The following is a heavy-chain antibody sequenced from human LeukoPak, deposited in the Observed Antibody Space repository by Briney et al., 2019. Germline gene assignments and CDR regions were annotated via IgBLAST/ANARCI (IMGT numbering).Heavy chain of an antibody. Sequence: ASVKVSCKASGGTFSSYAISWVRQAPGQGLEWMGGIIPIFGTANYAQKFQERVTITRDMSTSTAYMELSSLRSEDTAVYYCAAASLGYCSSTSCSGAFDIWGQGTMVTVSS. J-gene: IGHJ3*02. CDR1: GGTFSSYA. V-gene: IGHV1-69*05. CDR3: AAASLGYCSSTSCSGAFDI. D-gene: IGHD2-2*01. CDR2: IIPIFGTA.